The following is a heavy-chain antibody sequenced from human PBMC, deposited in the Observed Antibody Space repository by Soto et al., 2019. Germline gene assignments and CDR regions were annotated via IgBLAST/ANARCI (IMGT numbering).Heavy chain of an antibody. CDR3: AREGGRHAGWIEY. CDR2: IIPIFGTA. Sequence: QVQLVQSGAEVKKPGSSVKVSCKASGGTFSSYSINWVRQAPGQGLEWMGGIIPIFGTANYAPKFQGRVTITADESTSTAYKEQSRLRSEDTAAYYCAREGGRHAGWIEYWGQGTLVTVSS. J-gene: IGHJ4*02. V-gene: IGHV1-69*01. D-gene: IGHD3-16*01. CDR1: GGTFSSYS.